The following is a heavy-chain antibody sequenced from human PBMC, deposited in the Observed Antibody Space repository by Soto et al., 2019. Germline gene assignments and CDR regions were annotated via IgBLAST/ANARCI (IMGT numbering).Heavy chain of an antibody. CDR2: IRSKAYGGTT. CDR1: GFTFGDYA. Sequence: GGSLRLSCTASGFTFGDYAMSWVRQAPGKGLEWVGFIRSKAYGGTTEYAASVKGRFTISRDDSKSIAYLQMNSLKTEDTAVYYCTRAAVGDFDYWGQGTLVTSPQ. V-gene: IGHV3-49*04. CDR3: TRAAVGDFDY. J-gene: IGHJ4*02. D-gene: IGHD2-2*01.